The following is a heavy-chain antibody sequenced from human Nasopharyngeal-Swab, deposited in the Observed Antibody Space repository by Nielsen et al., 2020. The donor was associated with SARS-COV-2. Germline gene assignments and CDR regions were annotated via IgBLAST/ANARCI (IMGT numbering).Heavy chain of an antibody. CDR2: ILSSGTT. V-gene: IGHV4-39*02. D-gene: IGHD6-19*01. CDR3: AGATLAGLDY. Sequence: SETLSLTCSVSGGSITSSEYYWDWIRQPPGRGLEWIGTILSSGTTFYNPSLKSRVTMSVDISRNHFSLRLRSVTAADSAIYYCAGATLAGLDYWGQGTLTTVSS. CDR1: GGSITSSEYY. J-gene: IGHJ4*02.